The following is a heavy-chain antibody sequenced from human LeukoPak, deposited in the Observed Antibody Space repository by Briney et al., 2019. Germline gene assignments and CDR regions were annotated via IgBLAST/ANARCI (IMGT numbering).Heavy chain of an antibody. CDR3: ARGYCSGGTCYLVENWLDP. J-gene: IGHJ5*02. V-gene: IGHV1-2*06. D-gene: IGHD2-15*01. CDR1: GYTLTAYY. CDR2: INPNSGGT. Sequence: ASVKVSCKASGYTLTAYYIYWVRQAPGQGLECMGRINPNSGGTDYTQNFQGRVTMTSDTSISTAYMELSRLRSDDTAVYYCARGYCSGGTCYLVENWLDPWGQGTLVTVSS.